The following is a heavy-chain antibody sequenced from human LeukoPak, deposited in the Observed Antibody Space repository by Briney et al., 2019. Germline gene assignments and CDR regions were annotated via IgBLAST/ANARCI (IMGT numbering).Heavy chain of an antibody. CDR3: ATVRLSQQWLVHNFDY. D-gene: IGHD6-19*01. CDR1: GYTHTELS. CDR2: FDPEDGET. J-gene: IGHJ4*02. V-gene: IGHV1-24*01. Sequence: ASVKVSCKVSGYTHTELSMHWVRQAPGKGLEWMGGFDPEDGETIYAQKFQGRVTMTEDTSTDTAYMELSSLRSEDTAVYYCATVRLSQQWLVHNFDYWGQGTLVTVSS.